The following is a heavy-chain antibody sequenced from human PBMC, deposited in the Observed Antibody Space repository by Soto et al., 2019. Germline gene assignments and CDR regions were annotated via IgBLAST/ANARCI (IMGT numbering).Heavy chain of an antibody. J-gene: IGHJ6*03. CDR2: FDPEDGET. D-gene: IGHD2-2*01. CDR3: ATLPRDCSSTSCSNYYYYYYMDV. V-gene: IGHV1-24*01. CDR1: GYTLTELS. Sequence: ASVKVSCKVSGYTLTELSMHWVRQAPGKGLEWMGGFDPEDGETIYAQKFQGRVTMTEDTSTDTAYMELSSLRSEDTAVYYCATLPRDCSSTSCSNYYYYYYMDVWGKGTTVTVSS.